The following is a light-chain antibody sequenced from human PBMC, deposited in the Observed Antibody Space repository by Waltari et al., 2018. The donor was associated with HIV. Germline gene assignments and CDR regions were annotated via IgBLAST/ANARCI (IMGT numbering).Light chain of an antibody. CDR2: DVS. CDR1: TSDIGSFHR. V-gene: IGLV2-18*02. J-gene: IGLJ3*02. CDR3: SSYTTTTSYVL. Sequence: QSALTQPPSVSASPGQSVTISCTGTTSDIGSFHRVSWYQQPPGTAPKLLIYDVSNRPPVVPDRFSGSKSGNTASLSIAGLQAEDEADYFCSSYTTTTSYVLFGGGTKLTVL.